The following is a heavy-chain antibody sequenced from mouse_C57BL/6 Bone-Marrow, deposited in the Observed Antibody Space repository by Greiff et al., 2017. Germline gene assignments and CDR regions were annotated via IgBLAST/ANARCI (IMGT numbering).Heavy chain of an antibody. D-gene: IGHD2-10*01. CDR2: IYPRSGNT. CDR3: ANLRLLRDY. V-gene: IGHV1-81*01. J-gene: IGHJ2*01. CDR1: GYTFTSYG. Sequence: QVQLKQSGAELARPGASVKLSCKASGYTFTSYGISWVKQRTGKGLEWIGEIYPRSGNTYYNEKFKGQATLTADKSSSKAYMDLRSLTSEDSAVYFCANLRLLRDYWGQGTTLTVSS.